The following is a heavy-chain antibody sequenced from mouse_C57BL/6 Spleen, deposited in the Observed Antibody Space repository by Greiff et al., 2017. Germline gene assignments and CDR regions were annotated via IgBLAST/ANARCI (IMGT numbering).Heavy chain of an antibody. CDR1: GFNIKDYY. V-gene: IGHV14-2*01. J-gene: IGHJ2*01. CDR2: IDPEDGET. Sequence: VQLQQSGAELVKPGASVKLSCTASGFNIKDYYMHWVKQRTEQGLEWIGMIDPEDGETKYAPKFQGQATITADTPSNTAYLQLSSLTSEDTAVYYCARSSITTVAFDYWGQGTTLTVSS. CDR3: ARSSITTVAFDY. D-gene: IGHD1-1*01.